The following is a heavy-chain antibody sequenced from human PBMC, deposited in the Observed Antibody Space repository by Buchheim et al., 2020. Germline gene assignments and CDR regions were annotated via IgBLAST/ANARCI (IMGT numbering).Heavy chain of an antibody. D-gene: IGHD3-16*01. Sequence: EVQLVESGGGLVKPGGSLRLSCAASGFTFSKAWMNWVRQAPGKGLEWVGRIKSKSEGGTTDYATPVKGRFTISRDDSKSTLYLQMNSLKTEDTAVYHCNPDYIFLDYWGQGAL. CDR1: GFTFSKAW. CDR3: NPDYIFLDY. J-gene: IGHJ4*02. V-gene: IGHV3-15*07. CDR2: IKSKSEGGTT.